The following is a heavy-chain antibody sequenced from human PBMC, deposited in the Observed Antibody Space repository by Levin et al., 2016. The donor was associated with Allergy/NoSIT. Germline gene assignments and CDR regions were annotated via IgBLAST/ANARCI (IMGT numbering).Heavy chain of an antibody. Sequence: SETLSLTCTVSGGSISSYYWSWIRQPPGKGLEWIGYIYYSGSTNYNPSLKSRVTISVDTSKNQFSLKLSSVTAADTAVYYCARHYSSSWTDRPNWFDPWGQGTLVTVSS. D-gene: IGHD6-13*01. V-gene: IGHV4-59*08. CDR2: IYYSGST. CDR1: GGSISSYY. J-gene: IGHJ5*02. CDR3: ARHYSSSWTDRPNWFDP.